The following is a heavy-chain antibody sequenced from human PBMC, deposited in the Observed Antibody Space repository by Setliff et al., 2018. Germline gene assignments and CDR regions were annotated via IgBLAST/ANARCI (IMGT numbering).Heavy chain of an antibody. Sequence: GGSLRLSCAASGFTFSIFAMKWVRQTPGRGLEWVSFISDSSHEMYYADSVKGRFTISRDNAKNSLYLEMNSLRAEDTAVYYCATYYYGLGYQYWGQGSLVTVSS. V-gene: IGHV3-21*05. CDR1: GFTFSIFA. CDR3: ATYYYGLGYQY. CDR2: ISDSSHEM. D-gene: IGHD3-10*01. J-gene: IGHJ1*01.